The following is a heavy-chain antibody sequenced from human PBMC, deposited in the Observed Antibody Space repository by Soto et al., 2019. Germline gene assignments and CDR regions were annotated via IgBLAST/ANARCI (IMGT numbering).Heavy chain of an antibody. J-gene: IGHJ6*02. CDR2: IIPIFGTA. Sequence: QVQLVQSGAEVKKPGSSVKVSCKASGGTFSSYAISWVRQAPGQGLEWMGGIIPIFGTANYAQKFQGRVTITADESTSTAYMELSSLRSEDTAVYYCARTQRATPVVVVATVNYYYGMDVWGQGTTVTVSS. D-gene: IGHD2-15*01. V-gene: IGHV1-69*01. CDR3: ARTQRATPVVVVATVNYYYGMDV. CDR1: GGTFSSYA.